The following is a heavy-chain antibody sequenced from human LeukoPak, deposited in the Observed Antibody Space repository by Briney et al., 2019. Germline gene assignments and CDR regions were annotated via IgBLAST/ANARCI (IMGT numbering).Heavy chain of an antibody. Sequence: ASVKVSCKASGYTFSGYYIHWVRQAPGQGLEGMGWISPYNGGTNYAQNFQGRITMTRDTSITPAYMELSRLRSDDTAVYYCARDPRYYDFWGGYYNEDYYYYYMAVWGKGTTVTVSS. J-gene: IGHJ6*03. V-gene: IGHV1-2*02. D-gene: IGHD3-3*01. CDR3: ARDPRYYDFWGGYYNEDYYYYYMAV. CDR1: GYTFSGYY. CDR2: ISPYNGGT.